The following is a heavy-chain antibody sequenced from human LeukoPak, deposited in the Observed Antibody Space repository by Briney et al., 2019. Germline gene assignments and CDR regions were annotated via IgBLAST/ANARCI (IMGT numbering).Heavy chain of an antibody. D-gene: IGHD3-3*01. CDR2: INRSGST. CDR3: ARVRFRNFWFDP. J-gene: IGHJ5*02. CDR1: GGSFSGYY. V-gene: IGHV4-34*01. Sequence: PSETLSLTCAVYGGSFSGYYWSWIRQPPGKGLEWIGEINRSGSTNYNPSLKSRVTISVDTSKNQFSLQLSSVTAADTAVYYCARVRFRNFWFDPWGQGTLVTVSS.